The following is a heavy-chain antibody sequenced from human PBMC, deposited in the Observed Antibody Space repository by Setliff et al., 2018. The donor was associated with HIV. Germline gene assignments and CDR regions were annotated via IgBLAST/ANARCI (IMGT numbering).Heavy chain of an antibody. D-gene: IGHD3-3*01. J-gene: IGHJ4*02. V-gene: IGHV3-30*04. CDR3: ARVWMATVSSDY. CDR1: GFAFGTYT. Sequence: PGGSLRLSCVASGFAFGTYTMHWVRHVPGKELQWVATISYDGSDKYYADSVKGRFTISRDNSKNTLYLQMSSLTTEDTALYYCARVWMATVSSDYWGQGSLVTVSS. CDR2: ISYDGSDK.